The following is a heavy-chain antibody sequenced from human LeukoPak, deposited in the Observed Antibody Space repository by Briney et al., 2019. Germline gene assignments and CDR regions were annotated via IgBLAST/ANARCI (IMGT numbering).Heavy chain of an antibody. V-gene: IGHV4-39*01. CDR2: IYYGGST. CDR1: GGSISSSSYY. Sequence: PSETLSLTCTVSGGSISSSSYYWGWIRQPPGKGLEWIGSIYYGGSTYYNPSLKSRVTISVDTSKNQFSLKLSSVTAADTAVYYCAGFDSGSRLRSDAFDIWGQGTMVTVSS. D-gene: IGHD1-26*01. CDR3: AGFDSGSRLRSDAFDI. J-gene: IGHJ3*02.